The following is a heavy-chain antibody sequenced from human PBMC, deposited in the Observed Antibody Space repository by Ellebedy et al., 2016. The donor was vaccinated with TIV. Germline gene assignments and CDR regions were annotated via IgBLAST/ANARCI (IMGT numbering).Heavy chain of an antibody. V-gene: IGHV3-23*01. CDR3: AKDGPPMVRGVIITSDYFDY. Sequence: GGSLRLXXAASGFTFSSYAMSWVRQAPGKGLEWVSAISGSGGSTYYADSVKGRFTISRDNSKNTLYLQMNSLRAEDTAVYYCAKDGPPMVRGVIITSDYFDYWGQGTLVTVSS. D-gene: IGHD3-10*01. CDR2: ISGSGGST. J-gene: IGHJ4*02. CDR1: GFTFSSYA.